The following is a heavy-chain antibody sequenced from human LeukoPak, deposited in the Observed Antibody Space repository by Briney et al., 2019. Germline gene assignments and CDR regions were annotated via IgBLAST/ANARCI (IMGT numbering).Heavy chain of an antibody. J-gene: IGHJ4*02. D-gene: IGHD3-10*01. CDR2: ISYSGST. V-gene: IGHV4-39*01. CDR1: GGSISSSNYY. CDR3: ASVDRGWFGVGDY. Sequence: PSETLSLTCTVSGGSISSSNYYWGWIRQPPGKGLEWIGSISYSGSTYYNPSLKSRVTISVDTSKNQFSLKLNSVTAADTAVYYCASVDRGWFGVGDYWGQGTLVTVSS.